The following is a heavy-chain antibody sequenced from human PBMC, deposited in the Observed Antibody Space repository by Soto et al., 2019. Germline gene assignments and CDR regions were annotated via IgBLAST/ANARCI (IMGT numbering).Heavy chain of an antibody. CDR1: GGSFGGFY. CDR3: ASLSADYGDFNFDC. D-gene: IGHD4-17*01. V-gene: IGHV4-34*01. J-gene: IGHJ4*02. Sequence: PSETLSLTCAVYGGSFGGFYWSWVRQPPGKGLEWIGEVNHSGSTNYNPSLKSRVTISVDTSKNQFSLKLSSVTAADTAMYYCASLSADYGDFNFDCWGQGTLVTVSS. CDR2: VNHSGST.